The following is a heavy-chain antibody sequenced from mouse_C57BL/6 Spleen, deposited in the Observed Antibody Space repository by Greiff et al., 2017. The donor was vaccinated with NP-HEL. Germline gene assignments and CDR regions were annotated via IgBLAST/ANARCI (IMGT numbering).Heavy chain of an antibody. J-gene: IGHJ4*01. D-gene: IGHD2-4*01. CDR3: ARGGIYYDLMDY. Sequence: EVKVVESGGGLVQPGGSLSLSCAASGFTFTDYYMSWVRQPPGKALEWLGFIRNKANGYTTEYSASVKGRFTISRDNSQSILYLQMNALRAEDSATYYCARGGIYYDLMDYWGQGTSVTVSS. CDR2: IRNKANGYTT. CDR1: GFTFTDYY. V-gene: IGHV7-3*01.